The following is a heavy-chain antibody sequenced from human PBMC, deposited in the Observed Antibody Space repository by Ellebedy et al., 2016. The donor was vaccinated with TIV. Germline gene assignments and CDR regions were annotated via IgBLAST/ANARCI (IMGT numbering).Heavy chain of an antibody. J-gene: IGHJ4*02. CDR1: GFTFTSYA. D-gene: IGHD2/OR15-2a*01. Sequence: PGGSLRLSCVASGFTFTSYAMGWVRQAPGKGLEWVSALSGDSDRVYYTDSVQGRFTISRDNSKNTVFLQANGLRADDTAIYYCARDFRVKVPEYFDYWGQGTLVTVSS. V-gene: IGHV3-23*01. CDR3: ARDFRVKVPEYFDY. CDR2: LSGDSDRV.